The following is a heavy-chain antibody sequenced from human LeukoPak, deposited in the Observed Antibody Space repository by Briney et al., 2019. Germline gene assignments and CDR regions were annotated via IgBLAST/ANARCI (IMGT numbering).Heavy chain of an antibody. V-gene: IGHV1-2*02. CDR3: ARELGYQLPRDAFDV. CDR2: INPNSGGT. CDR1: GYTFTGYY. J-gene: IGHJ3*01. D-gene: IGHD2-2*01. Sequence: ASVKVSCKASGYTFTGYYMHWVRQAPGQWIERMGWINPNSGGTNYAQKFQGRVTMTRDTSISTAYMELSRLRSDDTAVYYCARELGYQLPRDAFDVWGQGTMVTVSS.